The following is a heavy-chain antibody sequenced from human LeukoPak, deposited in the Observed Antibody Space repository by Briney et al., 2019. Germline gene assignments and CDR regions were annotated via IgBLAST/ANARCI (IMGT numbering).Heavy chain of an antibody. CDR1: GYTFTIYG. CDR3: ARGAYCGGDCYQRQFDY. CDR2: ISAYNGNT. J-gene: IGHJ4*02. D-gene: IGHD2-21*02. Sequence: ASVKVSCKASGYTFTIYGISWVRQAPGQGLEWMGWISAYNGNTNYAQKLQGRVTMTTDTSTSTAYMELRSLRSDDTAVYYCARGAYCGGDCYQRQFDYWGQGTLVTVSS. V-gene: IGHV1-18*01.